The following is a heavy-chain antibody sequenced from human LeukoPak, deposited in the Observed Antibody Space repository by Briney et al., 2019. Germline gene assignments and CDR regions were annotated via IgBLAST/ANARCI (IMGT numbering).Heavy chain of an antibody. CDR3: AKDRLRFCTGGNCYSPVDY. J-gene: IGHJ4*01. D-gene: IGHD2-15*01. CDR1: GFTFSSFG. V-gene: IGHV3-23*01. CDR2: ISSGAGST. Sequence: GGTVRLSCAASGFTFSSFGMSWVRQVPGKGLEWVSSISSGAGSTYYADSVKGRFTISRDNSKNSLYLQMTSLRADDTAVYYCAKDRLRFCTGGNCYSPVDYWGQGILVTVSS.